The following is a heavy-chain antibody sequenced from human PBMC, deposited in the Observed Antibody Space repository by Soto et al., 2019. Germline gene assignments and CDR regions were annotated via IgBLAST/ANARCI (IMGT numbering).Heavy chain of an antibody. Sequence: PSEALSVTCAVSGGSISGTSWWSWIRQSPGKGLEWIGEIYHSGSTNYNPSLKSRVSISVDTSKNQFSLKLSSVTAADTAVYYCASVRGGYYYAMDVWGQGTTVTVS. D-gene: IGHD3-10*02. V-gene: IGHV4-4*02. CDR2: IYHSGST. CDR3: ASVRGGYYYAMDV. CDR1: GGSISGTSW. J-gene: IGHJ6*02.